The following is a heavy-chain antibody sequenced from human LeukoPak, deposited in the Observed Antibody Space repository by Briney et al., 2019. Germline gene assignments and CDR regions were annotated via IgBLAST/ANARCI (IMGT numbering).Heavy chain of an antibody. V-gene: IGHV3-74*01. CDR3: ARAPSEIGGYYPEYFRH. J-gene: IGHJ1*01. Sequence: GGSLRLSCTASGFTFSTYWMHWVRQAPGKGLVWVSRIKSDGSTNYADSVKGRFTISRDNAKNTLSLQMNSLRPEDAGVYYCARAPSEIGGYYPEYFRHWGQGTLVTVSS. CDR1: GFTFSTYW. CDR2: IKSDGST. D-gene: IGHD3-3*01.